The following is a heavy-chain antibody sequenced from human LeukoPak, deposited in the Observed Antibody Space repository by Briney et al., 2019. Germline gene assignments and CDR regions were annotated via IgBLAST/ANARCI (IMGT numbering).Heavy chain of an antibody. CDR2: ITYDGSDT. D-gene: IGHD3-10*01. Sequence: GTSLRLSWEASGFIFSTYAFHWVRQAPGKGPEWMAFITYDGSDTYFADSVKGRFTLSRDNSKSALYLQMNSLRTADTAVYYCARPGGYAFDIWGQGTMVTVSS. CDR3: ARPGGYAFDI. V-gene: IGHV3-30*04. CDR1: GFIFSTYA. J-gene: IGHJ3*02.